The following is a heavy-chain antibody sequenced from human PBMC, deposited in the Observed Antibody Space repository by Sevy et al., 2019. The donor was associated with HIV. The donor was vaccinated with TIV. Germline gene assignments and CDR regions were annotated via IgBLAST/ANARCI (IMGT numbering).Heavy chain of an antibody. D-gene: IGHD4-17*01. J-gene: IGHJ2*01. CDR2: ISGSGGST. CDR1: GFTFSSYA. CDR3: AKGGSWVTRPDWYFDL. V-gene: IGHV3-23*01. Sequence: GGSLRLSCAASGFTFSSYAMSWVRQAPGKGLEWVSAISGSGGSTYYADSVKGRLTISSDNSKNTLYLQMNSLRAEDTAVYYCAKGGSWVTRPDWYFDLWGRGTLVTVSS.